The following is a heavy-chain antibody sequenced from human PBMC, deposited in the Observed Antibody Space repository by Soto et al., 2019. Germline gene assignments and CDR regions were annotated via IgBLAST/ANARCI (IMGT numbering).Heavy chain of an antibody. CDR1: GYTFTGYY. CDR2: INPNRGGT. Sequence: QVQLVQSGAEVKKPGASVKVSCKASGYTFTGYYMHWVRQAPGQGLEWRGWINPNRGGTNYAQKFQGCVTMTRDTSISTAYMELNRLRSDDTAVYYCARDLDGSSWYLVDYWGQGTLVTVSS. CDR3: ARDLDGSSWYLVDY. J-gene: IGHJ4*02. V-gene: IGHV1-2*04. D-gene: IGHD6-13*01.